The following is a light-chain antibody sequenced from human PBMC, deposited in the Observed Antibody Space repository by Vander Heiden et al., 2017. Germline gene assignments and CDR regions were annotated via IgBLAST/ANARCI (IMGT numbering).Light chain of an antibody. Sequence: QSALTQPPSASGSPGQSVPISCTGTSSDVGGYNYVSWYTQHPGKAPKLMIYEVTKRPSGVPDRFSGSKSGNTASLTVSGLQAEDEADYYCSSYVGTNNPHVVFGGGTKLTVL. CDR1: SSDVGGYNY. V-gene: IGLV2-8*01. J-gene: IGLJ2*01. CDR2: EVT. CDR3: SSYVGTNNPHVV.